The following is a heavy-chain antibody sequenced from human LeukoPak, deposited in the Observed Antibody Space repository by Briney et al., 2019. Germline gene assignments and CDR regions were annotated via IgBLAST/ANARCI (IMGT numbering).Heavy chain of an antibody. CDR3: ARRGDGYNYDAFDI. CDR1: GGSISSGGYS. V-gene: IGHV4-30-2*01. CDR2: IYHSGST. Sequence: KPSQTLSLTCAVSGGSISSGGYSWNWIRQPPGKGLEWIGYIYHSGSTYYNPSLKSRVTISVDRSKNLFSLKLSSVTAADTAVYYCARRGDGYNYDAFDIWGQGTMVTVSS. J-gene: IGHJ3*02. D-gene: IGHD5-24*01.